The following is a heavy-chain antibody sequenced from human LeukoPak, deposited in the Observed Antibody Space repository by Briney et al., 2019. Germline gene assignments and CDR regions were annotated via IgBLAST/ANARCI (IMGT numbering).Heavy chain of an antibody. CDR2: ISGSGGST. CDR3: AKSPTHDSFDYFQS. CDR1: GFSFPYA. J-gene: IGHJ4*02. Sequence: TGGSLRLSCEASGFSFPYAMSWVRQAPGKGLEWVSAISGSGGSTDYADSVKGRLSISRDNSKKTLYLQMNSLRAEDTAVYYCAKSPTHDSFDYFQSWGQGTLVTVSS. D-gene: IGHD3-22*01. V-gene: IGHV3-23*01.